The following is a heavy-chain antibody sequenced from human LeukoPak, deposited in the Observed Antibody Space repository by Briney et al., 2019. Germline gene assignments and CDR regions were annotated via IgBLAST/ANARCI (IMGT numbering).Heavy chain of an antibody. Sequence: PQTLSLTCTLSGASISPYYWSWIRQPPGKGLEWIGYIYYSGSTNHNPSLKSRVTMSVDTSKNQFSLKLTSVTAADTAVYYCARLYGSGGYYNELDYWGQGALVTVSS. CDR2: IYYSGST. D-gene: IGHD3-10*01. V-gene: IGHV4-59*01. J-gene: IGHJ4*02. CDR1: GASISPYY. CDR3: ARLYGSGGYYNELDY.